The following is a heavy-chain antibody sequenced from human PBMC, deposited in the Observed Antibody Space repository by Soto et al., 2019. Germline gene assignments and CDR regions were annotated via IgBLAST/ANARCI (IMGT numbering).Heavy chain of an antibody. CDR3: ARYNTGHSDY. J-gene: IGHJ4*02. CDR1: GFTFSSYG. Sequence: QGQLVESGGGVVQPGRSLRLSCAASGFTFSSYGMHWVRQAPGKGLEWVSVIWYHGNSMYYADSVKGRFTISRDNSKNTRYLQMNNLRADDTAVYYCARYNTGHSDYWGQGTLVTVSS. D-gene: IGHD1-1*01. V-gene: IGHV3-33*01. CDR2: IWYHGNSM.